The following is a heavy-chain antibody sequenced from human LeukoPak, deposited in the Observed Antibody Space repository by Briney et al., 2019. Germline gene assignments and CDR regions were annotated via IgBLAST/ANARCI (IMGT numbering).Heavy chain of an antibody. J-gene: IGHJ6*03. CDR1: GYTFTSYG. Sequence: ASVKVSCKASGYTFTSYGISWVRQAPGQGLEWMGWISAYNGNTNYAQKLQGRVTMTTDTSTSTAYMELRSLRSDDTAVYYCARLTGYCSSTSCYVGHAGYYYYYMDVWGKGTTVTISS. CDR3: ARLTGYCSSTSCYVGHAGYYYYYMDV. D-gene: IGHD2-2*01. CDR2: ISAYNGNT. V-gene: IGHV1-18*01.